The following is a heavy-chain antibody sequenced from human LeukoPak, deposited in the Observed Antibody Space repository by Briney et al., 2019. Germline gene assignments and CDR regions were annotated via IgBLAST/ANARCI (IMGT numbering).Heavy chain of an antibody. CDR1: GYTFTGYY. D-gene: IGHD1-26*01. CDR3: ARGSYRYD. Sequence: APVKVSCKASGYTFTGYYMHWVRQAPGQGLEWVGWINPNPNSGGTNYAQKFQGRVTMTRDTSIKTAYMELSSLRSDDTAVYYCARGSYRYDWGQGTLVTVSS. J-gene: IGHJ4*02. CDR2: INPNPNSGGT. V-gene: IGHV1-2*02.